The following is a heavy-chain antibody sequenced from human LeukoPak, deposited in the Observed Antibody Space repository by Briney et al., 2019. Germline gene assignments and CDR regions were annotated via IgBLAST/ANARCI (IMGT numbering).Heavy chain of an antibody. CDR2: ISGSGGST. CDR1: GFTFSSYA. Sequence: GGSLRLSCAASGFTFSSYAMSWVRQAPGKGLEWVSAISGSGGSTYYADSVKGRFTISRDNSKNTLYLQMNSLRAEDTAAYYCAKESTLTTVISYFDYWGQGTLVTVSS. CDR3: AKESTLTTVISYFDY. D-gene: IGHD4-17*01. V-gene: IGHV3-23*01. J-gene: IGHJ4*02.